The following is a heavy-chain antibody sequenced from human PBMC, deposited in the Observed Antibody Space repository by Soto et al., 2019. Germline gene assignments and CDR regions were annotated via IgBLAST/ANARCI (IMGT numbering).Heavy chain of an antibody. CDR2: ISYDGSNK. CDR3: AKGLGLVVAAHYFDY. J-gene: IGHJ4*02. Sequence: QVQLVESGGGVVQPGRSLRLSCAASGFTFSSYGMHWVRQAPGKGLEWVGVISYDGSNKYYADSVKGRFTISRDNSKNTLYLQMNRLKAEDTAVYYCAKGLGLVVAAHYFDYWGQGILITVSS. D-gene: IGHD2-15*01. V-gene: IGHV3-30*18. CDR1: GFTFSSYG.